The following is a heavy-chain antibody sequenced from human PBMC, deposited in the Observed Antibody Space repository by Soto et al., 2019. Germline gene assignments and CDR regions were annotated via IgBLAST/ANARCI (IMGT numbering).Heavy chain of an antibody. V-gene: IGHV3-23*01. J-gene: IGHJ6*02. CDR2: ISGSGGST. Sequence: PGGSLRLSCAASGFTFSSYAMSWVRQAPGKGLEWVSAISGSGGSTYYADSVKGRFTISRDNSKNTLYLQMNSLRAEDTAVYYCAKEGYCSGGSCYEPSGLHYYYGMDVWGQGTTVTVSS. CDR1: GFTFSSYA. CDR3: AKEGYCSGGSCYEPSGLHYYYGMDV. D-gene: IGHD2-15*01.